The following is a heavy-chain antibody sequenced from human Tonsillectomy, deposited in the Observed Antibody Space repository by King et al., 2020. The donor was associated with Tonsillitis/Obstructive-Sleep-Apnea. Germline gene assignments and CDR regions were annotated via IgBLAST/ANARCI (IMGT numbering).Heavy chain of an antibody. J-gene: IGHJ6*02. CDR3: ASSYCRSISCSPLYYCYGMDV. Sequence: VQLVESGAEVKKPGESLKIACKGSGYSFTNYWIGWVRQMPGKGLEWMGIIYPGDSDTRYSASFQGQVTISADKSISTAYLQWSSLKTSDTAMYHCASSYCRSISCSPLYYCYGMDVWGQGTTVTVSS. CDR2: IYPGDSDT. D-gene: IGHD2-2*01. V-gene: IGHV5-51*03. CDR1: GYSFTNYW.